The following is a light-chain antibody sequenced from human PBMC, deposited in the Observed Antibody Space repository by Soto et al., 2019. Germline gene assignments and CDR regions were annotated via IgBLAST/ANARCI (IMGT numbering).Light chain of an antibody. J-gene: IGLJ3*02. CDR2: LEGSGSY. V-gene: IGLV4-60*02. Sequence: QPVLTQSSSASASLGSSVKLTCTLSSGHSSYIIAWHQQQPGKAPRYLMKLEGSGSYNKGSGVPDRFSGSSSGADRYLTISNSQFEDEADYYCETWGSNARVFGGGTKLTVL. CDR1: SGHSSYI. CDR3: ETWGSNARV.